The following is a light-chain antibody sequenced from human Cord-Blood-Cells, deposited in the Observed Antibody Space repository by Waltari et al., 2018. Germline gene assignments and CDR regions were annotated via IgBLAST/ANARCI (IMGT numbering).Light chain of an antibody. J-gene: IGLJ3*02. Sequence: QSALTQPPSASGSPGQSVTISCTGTSSDVGGYNYVSWYQQHPGKAPKRMIYEVSKLPSGFPDRFSGSKSGNTASLTVSGLQAEDEADYYCSSYAGSNNWVFGGGTKLTVL. V-gene: IGLV2-8*01. CDR2: EVS. CDR3: SSYAGSNNWV. CDR1: SSDVGGYNY.